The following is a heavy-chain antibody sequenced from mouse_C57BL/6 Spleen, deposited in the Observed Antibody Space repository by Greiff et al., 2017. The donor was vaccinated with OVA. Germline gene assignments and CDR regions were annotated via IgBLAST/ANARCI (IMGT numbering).Heavy chain of an antibody. Sequence: EVKVVESGGGLVKPGGSLKLSCAASGFTFSDYGMHWVRQAPEKGLEWVAYISSGSSTIYYADTVKGRFTISRDNAKNTLFLQMTRLRSEDTAMYYCARRDYDWYFDVWGTGTTVTVSS. CDR3: ARRDYDWYFDV. CDR1: GFTFSDYG. J-gene: IGHJ1*03. V-gene: IGHV5-17*01. D-gene: IGHD2-4*01. CDR2: ISSGSSTI.